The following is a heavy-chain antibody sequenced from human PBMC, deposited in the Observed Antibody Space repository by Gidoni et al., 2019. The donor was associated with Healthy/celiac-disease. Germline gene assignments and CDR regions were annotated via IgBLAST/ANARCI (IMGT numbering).Heavy chain of an antibody. CDR3: AREASHDYGDYVDY. V-gene: IGHV3-30-3*01. J-gene: IGHJ4*02. CDR1: GFPFSSYA. Sequence: QVQLVESGGGVVQPGRYLRLSCAASGFPFSSYAMHWVRQAPGKGLEWVAVISYDGSNKYYADSVKGRFTISRDNSKNTLYLQMNSLRAEDTAVYYCAREASHDYGDYVDYWGQGTLVTVSS. CDR2: ISYDGSNK. D-gene: IGHD4-17*01.